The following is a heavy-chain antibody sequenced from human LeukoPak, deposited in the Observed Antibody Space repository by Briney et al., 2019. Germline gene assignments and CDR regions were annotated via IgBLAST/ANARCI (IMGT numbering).Heavy chain of an antibody. V-gene: IGHV1-2*02. J-gene: IGHJ4*02. Sequence: ASVKVSCKASGYTFTGYYMHWVRQAPGQGLEWMGWINPSSGGTNYAQKFQGRVTMTRDTSISTAYMELSRLRSDDTAVYYCARDPSTSLFDYWGQGTLVTVSS. CDR1: GYTFTGYY. CDR3: ARDPSTSLFDY. CDR2: INPSSGGT.